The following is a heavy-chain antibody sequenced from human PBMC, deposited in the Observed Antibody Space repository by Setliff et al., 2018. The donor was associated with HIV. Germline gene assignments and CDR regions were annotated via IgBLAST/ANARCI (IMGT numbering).Heavy chain of an antibody. Sequence: GGSLRLSCVASGFTLSTYSMNWVRQAPGQGLEWVSSITTTGGDIWYADSVKGRFTISRDTAKNSLYLQLNSLRAEDTAVYFCARDTWQKFDYDDSGFYYWDCWGQGTLVTVSS. CDR1: GFTLSTYS. D-gene: IGHD3-22*01. CDR3: ARDTWQKFDYDDSGFYYWDC. CDR2: ITTTGGDI. J-gene: IGHJ4*02. V-gene: IGHV3-21*01.